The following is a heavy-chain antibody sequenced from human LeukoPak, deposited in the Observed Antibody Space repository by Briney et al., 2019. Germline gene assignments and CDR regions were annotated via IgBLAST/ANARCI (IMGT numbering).Heavy chain of an antibody. D-gene: IGHD3-9*01. CDR3: AKDPYYDILTGLIDY. CDR1: GFTFSSYA. J-gene: IGHJ4*02. CDR2: ISGSGGST. V-gene: IGHV3-23*01. Sequence: PGGSLRLSCAASGFTFSSYAMSWVRQAPGKGLEWVSAISGSGGSTYYADSVKGRFTISRDNSKNTLYLQMNSLRAEDTAVYYCAKDPYYDILTGLIDYWGQGTLVTVSS.